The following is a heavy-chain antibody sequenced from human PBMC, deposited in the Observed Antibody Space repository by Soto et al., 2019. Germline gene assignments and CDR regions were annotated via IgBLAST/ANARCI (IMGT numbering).Heavy chain of an antibody. V-gene: IGHV1-2*02. Sequence: ASVKVSCKTSGYTFTGHHIHWVRQAPGQGLEWMGWINPISGGTKYREKFQGRVSITRDKSSSTAYMELSSLTSDDSAVYYCAEDGRHCSGSCPQGHWGQGTLVTVSS. J-gene: IGHJ4*02. D-gene: IGHD2-15*01. CDR1: GYTFTGHH. CDR2: INPISGGT. CDR3: AEDGRHCSGSCPQGH.